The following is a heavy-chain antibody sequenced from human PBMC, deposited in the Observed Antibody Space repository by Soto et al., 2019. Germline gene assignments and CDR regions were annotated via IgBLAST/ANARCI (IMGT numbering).Heavy chain of an antibody. CDR1: GFTFSPFW. Sequence: GGSLRLSCAASGFTFSPFWMHWVRQAPGKGLVWVSHISGDGSTIVYADSVKGRFTISRDNAKNTLYLQMNSLRVEDTAVYHCARVHRRYGSGAYYAFWGQGALVTVSS. CDR3: ARVHRRYGSGAYYAF. J-gene: IGHJ4*02. CDR2: ISGDGSTI. V-gene: IGHV3-74*01. D-gene: IGHD3-10*01.